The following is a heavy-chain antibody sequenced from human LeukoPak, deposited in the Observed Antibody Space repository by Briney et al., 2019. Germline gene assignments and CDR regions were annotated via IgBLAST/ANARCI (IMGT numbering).Heavy chain of an antibody. V-gene: IGHV3-23*01. CDR2: ISGSGGST. CDR3: ARVSAAAGTDTD. J-gene: IGHJ4*02. CDR1: GFTFSSYG. Sequence: TGGSLRLSCAASGFTFSSYGMSWVRQAPGKGLEWVSAISGSGGSTYYADSVRGRFTISRDNSKNTLYLQMNSLRAEDTAVYYCARVSAAAGTDTDWGQGTLVTVSS. D-gene: IGHD6-13*01.